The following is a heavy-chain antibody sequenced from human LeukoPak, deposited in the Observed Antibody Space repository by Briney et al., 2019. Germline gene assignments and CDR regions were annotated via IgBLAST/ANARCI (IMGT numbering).Heavy chain of an antibody. CDR2: INPSGGST. D-gene: IGHD5-18*01. Sequence: GASVKVSCKASGYTFTSYYMHWVRQAPGQGLEWMGIINPSGGSTSYAQKFQGRVTTTRDMSTSTVYMELSSLRSEDTAVYYCARDWSTAMVIAYWGQGTLVTVSS. CDR1: GYTFTSYY. CDR3: ARDWSTAMVIAY. V-gene: IGHV1-46*01. J-gene: IGHJ4*02.